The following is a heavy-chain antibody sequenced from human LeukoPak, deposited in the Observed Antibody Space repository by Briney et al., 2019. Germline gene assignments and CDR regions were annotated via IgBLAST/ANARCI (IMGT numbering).Heavy chain of an antibody. V-gene: IGHV2-5*02. Sequence: SGPTLVNPTQTLTLTCTFSGFSLSTSGVGVGWIRQPPGKALEWLALIYWDDDRRYSPSLRSRLTITKDTSKNQVVLTVTTLDPVDTATYYCAHILAGGSLFDYWGQGTLVTVSS. D-gene: IGHD6-19*01. CDR1: GFSLSTSGVG. J-gene: IGHJ4*02. CDR2: IYWDDDR. CDR3: AHILAGGSLFDY.